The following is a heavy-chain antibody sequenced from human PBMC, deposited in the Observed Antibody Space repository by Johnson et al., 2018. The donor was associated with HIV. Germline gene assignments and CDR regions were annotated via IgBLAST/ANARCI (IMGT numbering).Heavy chain of an antibody. CDR1: GLTFSGSG. CDR2: TRYDGSNK. Sequence: QVQLVESGGGMVQPGGSLRLSCAASGLTFSGSGMHWVRQAPGKGLEWVAFTRYDGSNKHYVDSVKGRFTIYRDNSKNTLYLQMNSLLPEDTAVYYCAKSDSGDDAFDIWGQGTMVTVSS. J-gene: IGHJ3*02. V-gene: IGHV3-30*02. D-gene: IGHD5-12*01. CDR3: AKSDSGDDAFDI.